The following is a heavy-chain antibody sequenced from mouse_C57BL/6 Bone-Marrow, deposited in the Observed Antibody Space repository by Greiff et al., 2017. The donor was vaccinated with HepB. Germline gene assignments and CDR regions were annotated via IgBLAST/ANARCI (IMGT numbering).Heavy chain of an antibody. Sequence: VQLQQSVAELVRPGASVKLSCTASGFNIKNTYMHWVKQRPEQGLEWIGRIDPANGNTKYAPKFQGKTTITADTSSNTAYLQLSSLTSEDTAIYYCAYYYGSSPAWFAYWGQGTLVTVSA. CDR2: IDPANGNT. V-gene: IGHV14-3*01. CDR1: GFNIKNTY. CDR3: AYYYGSSPAWFAY. D-gene: IGHD1-1*01. J-gene: IGHJ3*01.